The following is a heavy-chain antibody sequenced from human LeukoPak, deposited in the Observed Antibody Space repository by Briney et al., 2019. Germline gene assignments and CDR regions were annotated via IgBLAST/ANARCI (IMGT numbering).Heavy chain of an antibody. Sequence: SVKVSCKASGGTFSSYAISWVRQAPGQGLEWMGGIIPIFGTANYAQKFQGRVTITADESTSTAYMELSSLRSEDTAVYYCARGQLPYYYGSGSYQDAFGIWGQGTMVTVSS. D-gene: IGHD3-10*01. V-gene: IGHV1-69*01. CDR1: GGTFSSYA. CDR2: IIPIFGTA. CDR3: ARGQLPYYYGSGSYQDAFGI. J-gene: IGHJ3*02.